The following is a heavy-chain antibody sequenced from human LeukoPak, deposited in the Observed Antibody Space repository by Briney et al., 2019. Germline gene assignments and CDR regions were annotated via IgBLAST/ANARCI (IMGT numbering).Heavy chain of an antibody. V-gene: IGHV3-7*01. CDR2: IKQDGSEK. CDR1: GFTFSSYW. J-gene: IGHJ4*02. Sequence: GGSLRLSCAASGFTFSSYWMSWVRQAPGKGLEWVANIKQDGSEKYYVDSVKGRFTISRDNAKNSLYLQMNSLRAEDTAVYYCARVAGAAIVGAYYFDYWGQGTLVTVSS. D-gene: IGHD1-26*01. CDR3: ARVAGAAIVGAYYFDY.